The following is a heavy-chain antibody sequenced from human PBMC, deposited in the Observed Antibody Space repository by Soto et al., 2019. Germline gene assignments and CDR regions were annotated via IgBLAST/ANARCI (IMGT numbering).Heavy chain of an antibody. Sequence: SETLSLTCAVYGRSVNGYCWNWIRQPPGKGLEWIGELTHTGGTHYNPSLKSRVTMSADTAKNQFSLRLSSVTAADTAIYYCATRITVFGLLIPPFDPWGQGTQVTVS. V-gene: IGHV4-34*01. CDR2: LTHTGGT. D-gene: IGHD3-3*01. CDR3: ATRITVFGLLIPPFDP. CDR1: GRSVNGYC. J-gene: IGHJ5*02.